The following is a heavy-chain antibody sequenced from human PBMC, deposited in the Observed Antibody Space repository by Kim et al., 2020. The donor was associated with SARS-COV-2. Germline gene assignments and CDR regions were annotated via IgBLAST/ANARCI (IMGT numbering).Heavy chain of an antibody. V-gene: IGHV3-9*01. CDR2: ISWNSGSI. D-gene: IGHD3-10*01. J-gene: IGHJ4*02. Sequence: GGSLRLSCGASGFTFDDYAMHWVRQAPGKGLEWVSGISWNSGSIGYADSVKGRFTISRDNAKNSLYLQMNSLRAEDTALYYCAYTYYYGSGSLDYWGQVTLVTVSS. CDR1: GFTFDDYA. CDR3: AYTYYYGSGSLDY.